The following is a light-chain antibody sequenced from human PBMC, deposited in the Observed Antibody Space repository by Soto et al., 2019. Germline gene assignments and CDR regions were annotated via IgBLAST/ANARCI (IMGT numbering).Light chain of an antibody. V-gene: IGLV2-18*02. CDR3: RSYTSSFTLV. J-gene: IGLJ3*02. CDR1: SSDVGSYNR. Sequence: QSALTQPPSVSGSPGQSVTISCTGTSSDVGSYNRVSWYQQPPGTAPKLMIYEVTNRPSGVPDRFSGSKSGNTASLTISGLQAEDEADDSCRSYTSSFTLVFGGGTKLTVL. CDR2: EVT.